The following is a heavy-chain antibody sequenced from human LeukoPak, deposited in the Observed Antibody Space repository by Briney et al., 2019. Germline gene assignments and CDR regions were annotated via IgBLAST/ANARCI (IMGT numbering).Heavy chain of an antibody. Sequence: GGSLRLSCAASGLTFSGYDMHWVRQAPGKGPEWVAVISYDGSNKYYADSVKGRFTISRDNSKNTLYLQMNSLRAEDTAVYYCAYTGGSGYYGYYFDYWGQGTLVTVSS. V-gene: IGHV3-30-3*01. CDR1: GLTFSGYD. CDR2: ISYDGSNK. J-gene: IGHJ4*02. CDR3: AYTGGSGYYGYYFDY. D-gene: IGHD3-3*01.